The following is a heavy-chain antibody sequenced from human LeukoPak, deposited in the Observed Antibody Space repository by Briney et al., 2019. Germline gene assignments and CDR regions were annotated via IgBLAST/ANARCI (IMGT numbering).Heavy chain of an antibody. D-gene: IGHD6-6*01. CDR3: ARDGVYSNSSADL. CDR2: IKQDGSEK. J-gene: IGHJ5*02. Sequence: GGSLRLSCAASEFTFSTYWMSWVRQAPGKGLEWVANIKQDGSEKYYVDSVRGRFTISRDNAKNSLYLQMNSLRAEDTAVYYCARDGVYSNSSADLWGQGTLVTVSS. V-gene: IGHV3-7*01. CDR1: EFTFSTYW.